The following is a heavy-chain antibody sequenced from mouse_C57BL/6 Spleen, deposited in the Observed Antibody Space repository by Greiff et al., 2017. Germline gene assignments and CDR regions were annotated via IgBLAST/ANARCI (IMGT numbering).Heavy chain of an antibody. D-gene: IGHD1-1*02. Sequence: EVKLMESGGGLVKPGGSLKLSCAASGFTFSDYGMHWVRQAPEKGLEWVAYISSGSSTIYYADTVKGRFTISRDNAKNTLFLQMTRLRSEDTAMYYCARSMAPYAMDYWGQGTTVTVSS. V-gene: IGHV5-17*01. CDR2: ISSGSSTI. CDR1: GFTFSDYG. CDR3: ARSMAPYAMDY. J-gene: IGHJ4*01.